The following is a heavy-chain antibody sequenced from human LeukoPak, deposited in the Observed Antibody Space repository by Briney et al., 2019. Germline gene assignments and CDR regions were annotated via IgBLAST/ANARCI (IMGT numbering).Heavy chain of an antibody. CDR2: IKTDGSDK. V-gene: IGHV3-7*03. J-gene: IGHJ4*02. Sequence: SGGSLRLSCAASGFTFSNYWMSWGRQAPGKGPEGVGDIKTDGSDKYYVGSVKGRFTISRDNAKNSLYLQMNSLRAEDTAVYYCARDSLIQYGSGSYWGFDYWGQGILVTVSS. CDR1: GFTFSNYW. D-gene: IGHD3-10*01. CDR3: ARDSLIQYGSGSYWGFDY.